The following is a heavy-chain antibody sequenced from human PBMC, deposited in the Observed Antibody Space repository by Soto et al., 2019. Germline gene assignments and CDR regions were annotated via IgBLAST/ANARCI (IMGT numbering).Heavy chain of an antibody. Sequence: GASVKVSCKASGYTFTGYYMHWVRQAPGQGLEWMGWINPNSGGTNYAQKFQGWVTMTRDTSISTAYMELSRLRSDDTAVYYCARGVSFVEAAAPEGYFQHGGQGTLVTVSS. D-gene: IGHD6-13*01. V-gene: IGHV1-2*04. CDR1: GYTFTGYY. CDR3: ARGVSFVEAAAPEGYFQH. CDR2: INPNSGGT. J-gene: IGHJ1*01.